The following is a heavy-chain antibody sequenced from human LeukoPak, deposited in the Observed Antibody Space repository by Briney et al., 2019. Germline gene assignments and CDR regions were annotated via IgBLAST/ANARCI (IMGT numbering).Heavy chain of an antibody. J-gene: IGHJ4*02. Sequence: GGALRLSCAASGFTFGIYTMNWVRQAPGEGLEWVSYIGPSGSNIYYADSVKGRFTISRDNAKDSLYLQMNSLRPEDTAVYYCARRWSFDYWGQGTLVTVSS. CDR3: ARRWSFDY. CDR1: GFTFGIYT. V-gene: IGHV3-48*01. D-gene: IGHD6-13*01. CDR2: IGPSGSNI.